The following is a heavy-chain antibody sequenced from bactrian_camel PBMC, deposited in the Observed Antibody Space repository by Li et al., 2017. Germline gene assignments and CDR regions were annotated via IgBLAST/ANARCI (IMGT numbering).Heavy chain of an antibody. CDR3: ATVRLGYLCDFRDGDWAN. D-gene: IGHD4*01. CDR1: GVTYSRAC. Sequence: HVQLVESGGGSVQAGGSLTLSCAVSGVTYSRACMGWFRQAPGKEREGVAAINTGDGSTFYSDSVKGRFTITEDKAKNTVYLRMNSLKPEDTGTYSCATVRLGYLCDFRDGDWANWGQGTQVTVS. CDR2: INTGDGST. V-gene: IGHV3S1*01. J-gene: IGHJ4*01.